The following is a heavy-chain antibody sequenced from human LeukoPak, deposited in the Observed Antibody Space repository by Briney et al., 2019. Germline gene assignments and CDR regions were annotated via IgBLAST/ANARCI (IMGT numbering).Heavy chain of an antibody. Sequence: PGGSLRLSCAASGFSFSIYTMNWVRQTPGKGLEWVSGIGGSGDNTYYADSVKGRFSISRDNSKNTVYLQMNSLRAEDTAVYYCAKRRYYDSSGYLYWFFDLWGRGTLVTVSS. D-gene: IGHD3-22*01. CDR1: GFSFSIYT. J-gene: IGHJ2*01. CDR2: IGGSGDNT. V-gene: IGHV3-23*01. CDR3: AKRRYYDSSGYLYWFFDL.